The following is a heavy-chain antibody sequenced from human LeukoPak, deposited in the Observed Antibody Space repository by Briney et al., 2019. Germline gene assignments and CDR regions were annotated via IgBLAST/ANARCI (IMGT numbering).Heavy chain of an antibody. CDR2: ISSSSSYI. Sequence: GGSLRLSCAVSGFTFSSYSMNWVRQAPGKGLEWVSSISSSSSYIYYADSVKGRFTISRDNAKNSLYLQMNSLRAEDTAVYYCARERLQNQLLSGLDYWGQGTLVTVSS. CDR1: GFTFSSYS. V-gene: IGHV3-21*01. CDR3: ARERLQNQLLSGLDY. D-gene: IGHD2-2*01. J-gene: IGHJ4*02.